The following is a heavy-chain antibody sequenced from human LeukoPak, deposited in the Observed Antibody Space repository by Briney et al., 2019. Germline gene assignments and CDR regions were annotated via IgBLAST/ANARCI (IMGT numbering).Heavy chain of an antibody. J-gene: IGHJ5*02. CDR2: INPDSGDT. Sequence: ASVKVSCKASGYTFTGYFLHWVRQAPGQGLEWMGWINPDSGDTNYAQKFQGRVTMTRDTSISTAYMELNGLRSDDSAVYYCARDRTGYSGYDPWGQGTLVTVSS. CDR1: GYTFTGYF. V-gene: IGHV1-2*02. CDR3: ARDRTGYSGYDP. D-gene: IGHD5-12*01.